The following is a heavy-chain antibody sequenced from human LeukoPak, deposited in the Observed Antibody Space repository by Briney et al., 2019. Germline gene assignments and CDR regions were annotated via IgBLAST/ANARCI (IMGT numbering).Heavy chain of an antibody. D-gene: IGHD3-22*01. V-gene: IGHV3-30*18. CDR3: AKVDYDSSGPIDY. J-gene: IGHJ4*02. CDR1: GFTFSSYG. Sequence: GGSLRLSCAASGFTFSSYGMHWVRQAPGKGLEWVAVISYDGSNKYYADSVKGRFTISRDNSKNTLYLQMNSLRAEDTAVYYCAKVDYDSSGPIDYWGQGTLVTVSS. CDR2: ISYDGSNK.